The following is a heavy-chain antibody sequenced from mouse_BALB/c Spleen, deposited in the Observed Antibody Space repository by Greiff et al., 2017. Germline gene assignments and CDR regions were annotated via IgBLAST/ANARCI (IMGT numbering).Heavy chain of an antibody. D-gene: IGHD1-2*01. CDR2: ISSGGGST. CDR1: GFAFSSYD. J-gene: IGHJ4*01. CDR3: ARHITAATDAMDY. Sequence: DVHLVESGGGLVKPGGSLKLSCAASGFAFSSYDMSWVRQTPEKRLEWVAYISSGGGSTYYPDTVKGRFTISRDNAKNTLYLQMSSLKSEDTAMYYCARHITAATDAMDYWGQGTSVTVSS. V-gene: IGHV5-12-1*01.